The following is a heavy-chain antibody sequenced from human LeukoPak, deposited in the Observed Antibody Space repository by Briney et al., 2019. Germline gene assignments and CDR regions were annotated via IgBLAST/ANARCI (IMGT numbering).Heavy chain of an antibody. V-gene: IGHV4-34*01. J-gene: IGHJ4*02. CDR1: GGSFSGYY. D-gene: IGHD6-19*01. CDR2: VNHSGST. CDR3: ARMSSGYDY. Sequence: SETLSLTCAVYGGSFSGYYWSWIRQPPGKGLEWIGEVNHSGSTNYNPSLKSRVTISVDTSKNQFSLKLSSVTAADTAVYYCARMSSGYDYWGQGTLVTVSS.